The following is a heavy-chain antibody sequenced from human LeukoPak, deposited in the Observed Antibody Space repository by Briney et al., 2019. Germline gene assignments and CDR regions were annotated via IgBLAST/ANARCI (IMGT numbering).Heavy chain of an antibody. CDR1: GFTFSAYS. J-gene: IGHJ6*02. CDR2: ISSGSRYI. CDR3: ARGRDPGRPGYSYGGYYYGMDV. D-gene: IGHD5-18*01. Sequence: GGSLRLSCAASGFTFSAYSMNWVRQAPGKGLEWVSSISSGSRYIYYADSVKGRFTISRDNAKNSLYLQMNSLRAEDTAVYYCARGRDPGRPGYSYGGYYYGMDVWGQGTTVTVSS. V-gene: IGHV3-21*01.